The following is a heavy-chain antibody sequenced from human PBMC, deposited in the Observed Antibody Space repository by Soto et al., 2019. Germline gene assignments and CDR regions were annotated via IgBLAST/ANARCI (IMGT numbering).Heavy chain of an antibody. J-gene: IGHJ4*02. CDR3: AMGPFGY. CDR2: ISWNDDK. V-gene: IGHV2-5*01. CDR1: GFSFSTTEVG. Sequence: QITFRESGPTLVKPTQTLTLTCTFSGFSFSTTEVGVGRIRQPPGKGLEWLALISWNDDKRYSPSLKSRLTITKDTSKNQVALTMTDMDSVDTATYYCAMGPFGYWGQGILVTVSS.